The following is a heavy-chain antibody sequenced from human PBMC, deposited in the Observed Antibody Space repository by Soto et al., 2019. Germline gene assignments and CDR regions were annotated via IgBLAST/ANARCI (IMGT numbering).Heavy chain of an antibody. CDR2: IDPSDSYT. Sequence: EVQLVQSGAEVKKPGESLRISCKGSGYSFTSYWISWVRQIPAKGLEWMGRIDPSDSYTNYSPSFQGHVTISANKSISSAFLQWSSLKDSDTAMYYCARLVKYNMPMRFFDCWGQGTLVTVSS. D-gene: IGHD1-20*01. CDR1: GYSFTSYW. CDR3: ARLVKYNMPMRFFDC. V-gene: IGHV5-10-1*03. J-gene: IGHJ4*02.